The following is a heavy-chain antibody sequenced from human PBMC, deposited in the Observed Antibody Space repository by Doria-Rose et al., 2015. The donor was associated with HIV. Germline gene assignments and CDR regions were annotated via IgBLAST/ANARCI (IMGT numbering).Heavy chain of an antibody. CDR1: GESFSAYY. Sequence: QVQLQQWDAGLLKPSETLSLTCAVYGESFSAYYWNWIRQPPGKGLEWIGEINHSGTTNYNRSLKGRVTIAVDPSKTQSSLNLSSGTAADTAVYFCARGKLCSGGNCYLNWFDPWGQGTLVTISS. D-gene: IGHD2-15*01. CDR2: INHSGTT. J-gene: IGHJ5*02. V-gene: IGHV4-34*01. CDR3: ARGKLCSGGNCYLNWFDP.